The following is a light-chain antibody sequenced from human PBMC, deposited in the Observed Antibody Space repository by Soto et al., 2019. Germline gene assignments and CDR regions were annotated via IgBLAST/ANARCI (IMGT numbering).Light chain of an antibody. Sequence: DIVMTQSPDSLAVSLGERATINCTSGRSLFYSPHNKSYLAWYQQKVGQPPQMLIHWASTRESGVPDRFRGSGSGTDFTLTISSLQADDVAVYYCQQYYRAPRTFGQGTKVE. CDR3: QQYYRAPRT. V-gene: IGKV4-1*01. J-gene: IGKJ2*01. CDR1: RSLFYSPHNKSY. CDR2: WAS.